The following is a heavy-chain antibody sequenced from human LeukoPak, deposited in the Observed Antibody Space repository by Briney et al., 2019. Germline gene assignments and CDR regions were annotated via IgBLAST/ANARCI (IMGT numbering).Heavy chain of an antibody. J-gene: IGHJ4*02. Sequence: ETLSLTCAVSGYPISSGYYWGWIRQPPGKGLEWIGSMYHSGSTYYNPSLKSRVTTAVDTSKNQFSLKLSSVTAADTAVYYCARQTSKGWGIHYWGQGTLVTVSS. CDR3: ARQTSKGWGIHY. V-gene: IGHV4-38-2*01. CDR1: GYPISSGYY. CDR2: MYHSGST. D-gene: IGHD3-16*01.